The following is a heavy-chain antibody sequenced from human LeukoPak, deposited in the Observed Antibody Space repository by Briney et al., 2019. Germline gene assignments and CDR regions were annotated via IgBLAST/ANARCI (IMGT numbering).Heavy chain of an antibody. CDR1: GYTFPSYG. Sequence: ASVKVSCKASGYTFPSYGISWVRQAPGQGLEWIGWISAYNCNTNYAQKLQRRVTMTTDTSTSTAYMELGSLRSDDTAVYYCARCLSEYSYRFGFDYWGQGTLVTVSS. J-gene: IGHJ4*02. V-gene: IGHV1-18*01. D-gene: IGHD5-18*01. CDR2: ISAYNCNT. CDR3: ARCLSEYSYRFGFDY.